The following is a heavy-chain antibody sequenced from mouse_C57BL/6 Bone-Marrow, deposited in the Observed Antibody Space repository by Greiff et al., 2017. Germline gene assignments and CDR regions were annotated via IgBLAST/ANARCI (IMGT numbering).Heavy chain of an antibody. CDR2: LYPGSGST. CDR3: ARRDYYGSSHCYARDY. D-gene: IGHD1-1*01. Sequence: VPLQQSGAELVKPGASVKMSCTASGYTFTSYWITWVKQRPGQGLEWIGDLYPGSGSTNYTEKFKSKATLTVDPSSSTAYIQLSSLTSEDSAVYYCARRDYYGSSHCYARDYWVQGTSVTVSS. CDR1: GYTFTSYW. V-gene: IGHV1-55*01. J-gene: IGHJ4*01.